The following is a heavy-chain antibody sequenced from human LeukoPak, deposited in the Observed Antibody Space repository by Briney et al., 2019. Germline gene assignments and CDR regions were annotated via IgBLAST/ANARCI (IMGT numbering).Heavy chain of an antibody. J-gene: IGHJ4*02. Sequence: SETLSLACTVSGGSISSYYWSWIRQPPGKGLEWIGYIYYSGSTNYNPSLKSRVTISVDTSKNQFSLKLSSVTAADTAVYYCARRGYSYGFGFDYWGQGTLVTVSS. V-gene: IGHV4-59*08. D-gene: IGHD5-18*01. CDR1: GGSISSYY. CDR3: ARRGYSYGFGFDY. CDR2: IYYSGST.